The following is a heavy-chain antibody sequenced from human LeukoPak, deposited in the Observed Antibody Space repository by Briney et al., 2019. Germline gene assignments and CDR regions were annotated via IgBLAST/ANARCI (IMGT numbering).Heavy chain of an antibody. Sequence: PGGSLRLSCAASGFTFRRYSMNWVRQAPRKGLEWVSYISSSSSTIYYADSVKGRFTISRDNAKSSLYLQMNSLRAEDTAVYYCARVGAGQGTSWYDPRNDPYNWFDPWGQGTLVTVSS. J-gene: IGHJ5*02. CDR1: GFTFRRYS. V-gene: IGHV3-48*01. D-gene: IGHD6-13*01. CDR2: ISSSSSTI. CDR3: ARVGAGQGTSWYDPRNDPYNWFDP.